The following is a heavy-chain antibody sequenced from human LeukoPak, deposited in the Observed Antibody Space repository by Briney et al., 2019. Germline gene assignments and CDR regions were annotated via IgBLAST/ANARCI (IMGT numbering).Heavy chain of an antibody. CDR3: ARGAPHYDSSHGAFDI. D-gene: IGHD3-22*01. J-gene: IGHJ3*02. CDR1: GYTFTSYD. Sequence: ASVKVSCKASGYTFTSYDINWVRQATGQGVEWMGWMNPNSGNTGYAQKFQGRVTMTRNTSISTAYMELSSLRSEDTAVNYCARGAPHYDSSHGAFDIWGQGTMVTVSS. CDR2: MNPNSGNT. V-gene: IGHV1-8*01.